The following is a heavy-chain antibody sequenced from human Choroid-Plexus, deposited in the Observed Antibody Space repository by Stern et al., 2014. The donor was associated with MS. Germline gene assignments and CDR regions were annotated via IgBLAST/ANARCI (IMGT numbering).Heavy chain of an antibody. Sequence: VQLVESGGGVVQPGRPLRLSCVASGFTFGSCAMHWVRQAPGKWLEWVAGVSYDGSNKYYADSVKGRFTISRDNSQNTLYMQMSSPRPEDTAVYYCAKDRQYLTYFFDHWGQGSLVTVSS. CDR3: AKDRQYLTYFFDH. CDR1: GFTFGSCA. J-gene: IGHJ5*02. V-gene: IGHV3-30*18. CDR2: VSYDGSNK. D-gene: IGHD2/OR15-2a*01.